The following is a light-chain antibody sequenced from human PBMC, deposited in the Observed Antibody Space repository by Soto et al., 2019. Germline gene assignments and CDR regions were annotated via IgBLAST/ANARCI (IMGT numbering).Light chain of an antibody. CDR1: SSNIGSNT. Sequence: QSVVTQPPSASGTPGQWVTISCSGSSSNIGSNTVNWYQQLPGTAPKLLIYGNNQRPSGVPDRFSGSKSGTSASLAITVLQSEYEGDYYCAPWDDSLNGWVFGGGTKLTVL. V-gene: IGLV1-44*01. J-gene: IGLJ3*02. CDR3: APWDDSLNGWV. CDR2: GNN.